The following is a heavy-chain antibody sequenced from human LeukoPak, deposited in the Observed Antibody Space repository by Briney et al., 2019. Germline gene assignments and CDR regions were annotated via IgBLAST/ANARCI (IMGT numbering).Heavy chain of an antibody. Sequence: SQTLSLTCAISGDCVSSNSAAWNWSRQSPSRGLEWLGRTYYRSKWYNDYAVSVRSRITIKPDTSKSQFSLQLNSVTPEDTAVYYCARDKYYDTSASYYFDYWGQGTPVTVSS. J-gene: IGHJ4*02. CDR2: TYYRSKWYN. D-gene: IGHD3-22*01. CDR3: ARDKYYDTSASYYFDY. CDR1: GDCVSSNSAA. V-gene: IGHV6-1*01.